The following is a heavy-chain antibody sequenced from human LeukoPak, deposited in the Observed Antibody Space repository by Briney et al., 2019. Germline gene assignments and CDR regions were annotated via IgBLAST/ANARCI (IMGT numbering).Heavy chain of an antibody. D-gene: IGHD2-15*01. V-gene: IGHV3-64*01. CDR1: GFTFSSYA. Sequence: GGSLRLSCAASGFTFSSYAMHWVRQAPGKGLEYVSAISSNGGSTYYANSVKGRFTISRDNSKNTLYLQMGSLRAEDMAVYYCARARAAHDAFHIWGQGTMVTVSS. CDR3: ARARAAHDAFHI. J-gene: IGHJ3*02. CDR2: ISSNGGST.